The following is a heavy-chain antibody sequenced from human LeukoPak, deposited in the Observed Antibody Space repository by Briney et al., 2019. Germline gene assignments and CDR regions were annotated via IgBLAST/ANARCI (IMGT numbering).Heavy chain of an antibody. D-gene: IGHD2-8*01. V-gene: IGHV1-46*03. J-gene: IGHJ6*03. Sequence: ASVKVSCKASGYTFTSYYMHWVRQAPGQGLEWMGIINPSGGSTSYAQKFQGRVTMTRDTSTSTVYMGLSSLRSEDTAVYYCAGRRVNDYHYMDVWGKGTTVTVSS. CDR3: AGRRVNDYHYMDV. CDR1: GYTFTSYY. CDR2: INPSGGST.